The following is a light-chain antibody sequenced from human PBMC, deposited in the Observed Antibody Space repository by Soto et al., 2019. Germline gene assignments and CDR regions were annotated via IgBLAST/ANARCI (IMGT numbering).Light chain of an antibody. J-gene: IGKJ3*01. V-gene: IGKV1-5*01. CDR3: QQYGKILGT. CDR2: DAS. CDR1: QSISHW. Sequence: DIQMTQSPATRSASVGDSVTITCRASQSISHWLAWYQQKPGKAPKFLFYDASSVEGGVPSRFSRSGSGPEFPLPISTLRPDGFASYYYQQYGKILGTFGTGAKVHLK.